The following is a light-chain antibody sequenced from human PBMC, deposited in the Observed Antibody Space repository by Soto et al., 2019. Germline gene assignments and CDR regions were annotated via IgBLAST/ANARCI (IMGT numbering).Light chain of an antibody. CDR1: QSVSNN. Sequence: EIVLTQSPGTLSLSPGERATLSCRASQSVSNNYLAWYQQKPGQAPRLLIYDTSSRATGVPARFSGSGFGTEFTLTINSLQSEDFAVYYCQQYNDWWTFGQGTKVDIK. J-gene: IGKJ1*01. V-gene: IGKV3-15*01. CDR2: DTS. CDR3: QQYNDWWT.